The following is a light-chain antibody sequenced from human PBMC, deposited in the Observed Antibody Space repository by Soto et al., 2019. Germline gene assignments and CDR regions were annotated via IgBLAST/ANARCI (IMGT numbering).Light chain of an antibody. CDR1: SSDVGGYKY. Sequence: QSVLTQPPSASGSPGQSVTISCPGTSSDVGGYKYVSWYQQHPGKVPKLMIYEVSKRPSGVPDRFSGSKSGNTASLTVSGLQAEDEADYYCSSYAGSNTDYVFGTGTKVNVL. CDR2: EVS. CDR3: SSYAGSNTDYV. V-gene: IGLV2-8*01. J-gene: IGLJ1*01.